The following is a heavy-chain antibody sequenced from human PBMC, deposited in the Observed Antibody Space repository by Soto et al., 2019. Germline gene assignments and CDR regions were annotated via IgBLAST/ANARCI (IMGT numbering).Heavy chain of an antibody. CDR2: IDWDDDK. J-gene: IGHJ6*02. V-gene: IGHV2-70*01. D-gene: IGHD5-18*01. CDR3: ARIRRDFQLWYSRTLPYYYGMDV. Sequence: SGPTLVNPTQTLTLTCTFSGFSLSTSGMCVSWIRQPPGKALEWLALIDWDDDKYYSTSLKTRLTISKDTSKNQVVLTMTNMDPVETATYYCARIRRDFQLWYSRTLPYYYGMDVRGQGT. CDR1: GFSLSTSGMC.